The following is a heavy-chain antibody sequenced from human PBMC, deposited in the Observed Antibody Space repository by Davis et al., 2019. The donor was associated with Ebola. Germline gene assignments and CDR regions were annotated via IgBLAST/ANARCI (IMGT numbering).Heavy chain of an antibody. J-gene: IGHJ4*02. CDR1: GFTFGDYA. CDR2: IRSKAYGGTT. D-gene: IGHD3-22*01. CDR3: TRDQRPLVPYYDSSGYPTGYY. Sequence: PGGSLRLSCTASGFTFGDYAMSWFRQAPGKGLEWVGFIRSKAYGGTTEYAASVKGRFTISRDDSKSIAYLQMNSLKTEDTAVYYCTRDQRPLVPYYDSSGYPTGYYWGQGTLVTVSS. V-gene: IGHV3-49*03.